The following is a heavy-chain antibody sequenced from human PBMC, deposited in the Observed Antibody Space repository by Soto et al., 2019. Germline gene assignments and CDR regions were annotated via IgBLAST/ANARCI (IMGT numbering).Heavy chain of an antibody. Sequence: EVQLEESGGDLVQPGGSLRLSCAASGFTLSAYWMTWVRQAPGKGLEWVANINRDGSKKSYLDSVRGRFTISRDNVRNSLYLQMDGLRADDTALYYCARDVSPGSSSLYLDAFDIWGQWTMVTVSS. CDR3: ARDVSPGSSSLYLDAFDI. J-gene: IGHJ3*02. D-gene: IGHD6-13*01. V-gene: IGHV3-7*05. CDR2: INRDGSKK. CDR1: GFTLSAYW.